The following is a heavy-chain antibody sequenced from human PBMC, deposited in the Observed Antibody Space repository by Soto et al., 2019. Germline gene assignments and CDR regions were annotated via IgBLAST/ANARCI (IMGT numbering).Heavy chain of an antibody. D-gene: IGHD1-1*01. V-gene: IGHV2-70*01. CDR3: ARKTIGNIDAFDV. CDR1: GFSLTTPGLC. CDR2: IDWVDDK. J-gene: IGHJ3*01. Sequence: SGPTLVNPTQTLTLTCSFSGFSLTTPGLCVSWIRQPPGEALEWLALIDWVDDKYYSPSLKTRLSISKDTSKNQVVLTMTNLDPVDTATYYCARKTIGNIDAFDVWGPRTTVTVSS.